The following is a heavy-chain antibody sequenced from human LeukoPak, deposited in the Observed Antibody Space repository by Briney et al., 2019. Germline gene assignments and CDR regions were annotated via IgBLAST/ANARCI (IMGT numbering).Heavy chain of an antibody. CDR1: GGSISSYY. CDR2: IYYSGST. D-gene: IGHD2-2*01. J-gene: IGHJ6*02. V-gene: IGHV4-59*01. CDR3: ARVSSYCSSTSCYAMYYYYGMDV. Sequence: KPSEPLSLTCTVSGGSISSYYWSWIRPPPGKGLEWTGFIYYSGSTNYNPSLKSRVTISVDTSKNQFSLKLSSVTAADTAVYYCARVSSYCSSTSCYAMYYYYGMDVWGQGTTVTVSS.